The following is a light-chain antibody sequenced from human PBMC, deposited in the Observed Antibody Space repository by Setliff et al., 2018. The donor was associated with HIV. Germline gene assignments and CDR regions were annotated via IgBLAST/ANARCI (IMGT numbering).Light chain of an antibody. CDR3: CSNTGSNTYV. J-gene: IGLJ1*01. V-gene: IGLV2-23*01. CDR2: QAT. CDR1: SSDIGRYNL. Sequence: TQPASVSGSPGQSITISCTGTSSDIGRYNLVSWYQQYPGKAPKLMIYQATKRPSGVSNRFSGSKSGNTASLTISGLQAEDEADYYCCSNTGSNTYVFGSGTRSPS.